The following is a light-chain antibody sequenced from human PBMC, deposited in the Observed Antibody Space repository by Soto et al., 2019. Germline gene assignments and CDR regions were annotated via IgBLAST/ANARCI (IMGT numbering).Light chain of an antibody. Sequence: EIVMTQSPGTLSVSPGERATLSCSASQSVSSYLAWYQQKPGQAPRLLIYEASNRATGIPARFSGSGSGTDFTLTISSLEPEDFAVYYCQQRSNWPLTFGPGTKVDIK. V-gene: IGKV3-11*01. CDR2: EAS. J-gene: IGKJ3*01. CDR3: QQRSNWPLT. CDR1: QSVSSY.